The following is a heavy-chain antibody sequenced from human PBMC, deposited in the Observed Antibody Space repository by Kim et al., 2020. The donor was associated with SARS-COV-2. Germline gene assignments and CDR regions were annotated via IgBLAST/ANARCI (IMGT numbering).Heavy chain of an antibody. D-gene: IGHD5-18*01. J-gene: IGHJ4*02. V-gene: IGHV3-21*01. CDR3: AREPVDTAMVNGVSDY. Sequence: SVKGRFTISRDNAKNSLYLQMNSLRAEDTAVYYCAREPVDTAMVNGVSDYWGQGTLVTVSS.